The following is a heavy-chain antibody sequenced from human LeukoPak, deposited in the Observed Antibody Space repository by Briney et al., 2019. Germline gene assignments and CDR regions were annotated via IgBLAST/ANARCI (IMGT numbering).Heavy chain of an antibody. D-gene: IGHD5-12*01. Sequence: AASVKVSCKASGYTFTGYYMHWVRQAPGQGLEWVGWINPNSGGTNYAQKFQGRVTMTRDTSISTAYMELSRLRSDDTAVYYCARDGGYDSGYYYYYYGMDVWGQGTTVTVSS. CDR3: ARDGGYDSGYYYYYYGMDV. V-gene: IGHV1-2*02. J-gene: IGHJ6*02. CDR2: INPNSGGT. CDR1: GYTFTGYY.